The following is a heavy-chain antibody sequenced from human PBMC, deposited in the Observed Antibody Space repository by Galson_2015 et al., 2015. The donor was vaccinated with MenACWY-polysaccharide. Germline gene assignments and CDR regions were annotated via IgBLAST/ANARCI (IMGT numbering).Heavy chain of an antibody. CDR2: TQYDGTNK. CDR1: GIRFSGSG. D-gene: IGHD6-13*01. CDR3: AREGSRIVFHAFDT. Sequence: SLRLSCAASGIRFSGSGMHWVRQAPGKGLEWVAVTQYDGTNKVYADSVKGRFTISRDNPKNTLYLEMNSLRAEDTAVYYCAREGSRIVFHAFDTWGKGTMVTVSS. V-gene: IGHV3-33*01. J-gene: IGHJ3*02.